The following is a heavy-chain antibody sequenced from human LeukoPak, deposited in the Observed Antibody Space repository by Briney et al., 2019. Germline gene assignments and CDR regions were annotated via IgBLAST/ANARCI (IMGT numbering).Heavy chain of an antibody. CDR2: MWYDGSNK. CDR3: ARDLVGALDY. D-gene: IGHD1-26*01. J-gene: IGHJ4*02. CDR1: GFTFSSYG. V-gene: IGHV3-33*01. Sequence: GGSLRPSCAASGFTFSSYGMHWVRQAPGKGLEWVAVMWYDGSNKYYADSVKGRFTISRDNSKNTLYLQMNSLRAEDTAVYYCARDLVGALDYWGQGTLVTVSS.